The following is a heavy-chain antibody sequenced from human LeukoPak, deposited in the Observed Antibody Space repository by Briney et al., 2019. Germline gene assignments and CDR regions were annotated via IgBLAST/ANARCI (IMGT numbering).Heavy chain of an antibody. V-gene: IGHV3-21*01. Sequence: GGSLRLSCVASGFTFSGYSMNWVRQAPGKGLEWVSLITTTSSYIYYADSVKGRFTISRDNAKNSLYLQMNSLRAEDTAVYYCARVLTGYSYCYYYYMDVWGKGTTVTVSS. J-gene: IGHJ6*03. CDR3: ARVLTGYSYCYYYYMDV. CDR2: ITTTSSYI. D-gene: IGHD3-9*01. CDR1: GFTFSGYS.